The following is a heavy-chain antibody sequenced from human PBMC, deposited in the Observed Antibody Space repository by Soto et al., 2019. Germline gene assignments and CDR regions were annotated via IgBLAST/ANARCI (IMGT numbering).Heavy chain of an antibody. CDR3: ARGNRYSNGCLDF. Sequence: QVQLVESGGGVVQPGRSLRLSCAASGFTFSRHGMHWVRQAPGKGLEWVAVIWYDGSQKYSADSVKGRFSISRDNSKNTLYLQMDSLRDEDTAVYYCARGNRYSNGCLDFWGQGTLVTVSS. CDR2: IWYDGSQK. CDR1: GFTFSRHG. V-gene: IGHV3-33*01. J-gene: IGHJ4*02. D-gene: IGHD5-18*01.